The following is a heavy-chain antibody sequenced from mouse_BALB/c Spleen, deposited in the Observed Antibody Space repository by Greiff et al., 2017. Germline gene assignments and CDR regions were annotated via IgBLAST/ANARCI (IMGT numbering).Heavy chain of an antibody. J-gene: IGHJ4*01. D-gene: IGHD3-1*01. V-gene: IGHV5-9-4*01. Sequence: EVQGVESGGGLVKPGGSLKLSCAASGFTFSSYAMSWVRQSPEKRLEWVAEISSGGSYTYYPDTVTGRFTISRDNAKNTLYLEMSSLRSEDTAMYYCARDQSSGYAMDYWGQGTSVTVSS. CDR3: ARDQSSGYAMDY. CDR1: GFTFSSYA. CDR2: ISSGGSYT.